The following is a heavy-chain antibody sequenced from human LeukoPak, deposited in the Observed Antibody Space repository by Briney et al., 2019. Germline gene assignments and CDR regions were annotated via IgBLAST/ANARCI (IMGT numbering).Heavy chain of an antibody. CDR2: IYGDGRT. D-gene: IGHD3-3*01. CDR1: GFSFSINY. V-gene: IGHV3-53*01. CDR3: ARGRGLGVVSPYFDY. J-gene: IGHJ4*02. Sequence: GGSLRLSCVVSGFSFSINYIIWVRQAPGNGLERVSVIYGDGRTSHSASVRGRFTISRDNSKNIVSLQMNNLRAEDTAVYYCARGRGLGVVSPYFDYWGQGTLVTVSS.